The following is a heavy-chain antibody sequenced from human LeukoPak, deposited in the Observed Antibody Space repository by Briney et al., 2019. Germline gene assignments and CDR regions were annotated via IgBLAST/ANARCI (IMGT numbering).Heavy chain of an antibody. Sequence: SETLSLTCTVSGYSISSGHYWGWIRQPPGKGLEWIGSMYHSGSTYYNPSLKSRVTISVDTSKNQFSLKLSSVTAADTAVYYCARAGYCTNGVCYTNAFDIWGQGTMVTVSS. CDR3: ARAGYCTNGVCYTNAFDI. CDR1: GYSISSGHY. J-gene: IGHJ3*02. V-gene: IGHV4-38-2*02. CDR2: MYHSGST. D-gene: IGHD2-8*01.